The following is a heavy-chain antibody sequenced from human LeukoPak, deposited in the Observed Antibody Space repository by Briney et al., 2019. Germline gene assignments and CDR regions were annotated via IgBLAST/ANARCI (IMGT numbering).Heavy chain of an antibody. CDR1: GFTFSSYG. D-gene: IGHD2-2*01. J-gene: IGHJ3*02. V-gene: IGHV3-30*02. CDR3: AKVGDIVVVPAAPHDAFDI. CDR2: IRYDGSNK. Sequence: GGSLRLSCAASGFTFSSYGMHWVRQAPGKGLEWVAFIRYDGSNKYYADSVKGRFTISRDNSKNTLYLQMNSLRAEDTAVYYCAKVGDIVVVPAAPHDAFDIWGQGTMVTVSS.